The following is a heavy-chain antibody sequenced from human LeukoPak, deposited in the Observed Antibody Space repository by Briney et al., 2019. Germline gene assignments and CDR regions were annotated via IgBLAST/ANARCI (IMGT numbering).Heavy chain of an antibody. CDR2: MNPNSGNT. CDR1: GYTFTSYD. V-gene: IGHV1-8*03. CDR3: ARGDSSSSLRPVNYYMDG. D-gene: IGHD6-6*01. J-gene: IGHJ6*03. Sequence: GSVKVSCKASGYTFTSYDINWVRQATGQGREWMGWMNPNSGNTGYAQTLQGRVTLTRNTSISTAYMEQSSLRSHDTAVYYCARGDSSSSLRPVNYYMDGWGKGTTVTDSS.